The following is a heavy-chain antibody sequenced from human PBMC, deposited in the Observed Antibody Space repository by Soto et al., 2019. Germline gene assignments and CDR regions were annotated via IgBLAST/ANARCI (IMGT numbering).Heavy chain of an antibody. CDR2: IIPIFGTT. CDR1: GGTFSSYA. V-gene: IGHV1-69*01. CDR3: EMPQLGMATAYYFDY. D-gene: IGHD5-18*01. J-gene: IGHJ4*02. Sequence: QVQLVQSGAEVKKPGSSVKVSCKASGGTFSSYAISWVRQAPGQGLEWMGGIIPIFGTTNYAQKFQGRVTITADESTSTAYMELSSLRSEDTAVYYCEMPQLGMATAYYFDYWGKGTLVTVSS.